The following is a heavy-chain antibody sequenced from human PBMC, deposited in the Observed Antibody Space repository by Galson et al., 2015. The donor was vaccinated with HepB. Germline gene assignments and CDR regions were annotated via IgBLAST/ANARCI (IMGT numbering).Heavy chain of an antibody. D-gene: IGHD3-16*01. Sequence: SVKVSCKASGYTFTSYGISWVRQAPGQGLEWMGWNSAYNGNTNYAQKLQGRVTMTTDTSTSTAYMELRSLRSDDTAVYYCARDRVMITFGGVPYFDYWGQGTLVTVS. CDR3: ARDRVMITFGGVPYFDY. CDR1: GYTFTSYG. J-gene: IGHJ4*02. V-gene: IGHV1-18*01. CDR2: NSAYNGNT.